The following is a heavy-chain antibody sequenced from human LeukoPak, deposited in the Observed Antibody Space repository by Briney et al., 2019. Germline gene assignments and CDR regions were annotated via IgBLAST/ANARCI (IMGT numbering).Heavy chain of an antibody. CDR2: INHSGST. J-gene: IGHJ4*02. CDR1: GGSFSGYY. CDR3: ARRTKYYDILTGYYRGGYFDY. V-gene: IGHV4-34*01. D-gene: IGHD3-9*01. Sequence: SETLSLTCAVYGGSFSGYYWSWIRQPPGKWLEWIGEINHSGSTNYNPSLKSRVTISVDTSKNQFSLKLSSVTAADTAVYYCARRTKYYDILTGYYRGGYFDYWGQGTLVTVSS.